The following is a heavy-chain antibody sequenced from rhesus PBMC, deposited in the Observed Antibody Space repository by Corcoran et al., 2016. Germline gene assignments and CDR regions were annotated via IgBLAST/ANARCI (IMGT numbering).Heavy chain of an antibody. CDR2: IGGSSENT. Sequence: QVQLQESGPGLVKPSETLSLTCAVSGGSFSGYYWAWICQPAGNGLDWFGYIGGSSENTTYNPTLKSRITSSTDTSKNPFSLKRRSVAAADTAVYYCARARTPKYSNVIAHDYWGQGVLVTVSS. D-gene: IGHD4-23*01. J-gene: IGHJ4*01. CDR1: GGSFSGYY. CDR3: ARARTPKYSNVIAHDY. V-gene: IGHV4S5*01.